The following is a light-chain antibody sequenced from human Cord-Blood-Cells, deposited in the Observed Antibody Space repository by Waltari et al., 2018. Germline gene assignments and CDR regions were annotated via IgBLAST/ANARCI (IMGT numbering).Light chain of an antibody. CDR2: WAS. Sequence: DIVMTQSPDSLAVSLGERATINCKSRQSVLYSSNNKNYLAWYQQKPGQPPKLLIYWASTRESGVPDRFSGSASGTDFTLTISSLQAEDVAVYYCQQYYSTPWTFGQGTKVEIK. V-gene: IGKV4-1*01. CDR3: QQYYSTPWT. J-gene: IGKJ1*01. CDR1: QSVLYSSNNKNY.